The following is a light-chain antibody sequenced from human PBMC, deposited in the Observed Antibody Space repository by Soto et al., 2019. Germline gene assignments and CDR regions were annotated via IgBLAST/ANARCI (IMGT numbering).Light chain of an antibody. J-gene: IGKJ4*02. V-gene: IGKV1-5*01. CDR1: QSISSW. CDR3: THYDNYYRT. Sequence: DIQMTQSPSTLSASVGDRVTISWRASQSISSWLAWYQQKPGKAPKLLMSDASSLERGVPSRFSGSGSGTESTLTLRSMQPDDFSTYYCTHYDNYYRTFGKATTVQIX. CDR2: DAS.